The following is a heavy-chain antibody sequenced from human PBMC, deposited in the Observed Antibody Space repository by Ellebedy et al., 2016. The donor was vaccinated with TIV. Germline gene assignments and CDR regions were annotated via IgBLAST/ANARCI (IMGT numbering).Heavy chain of an antibody. V-gene: IGHV3-23*01. J-gene: IGHJ5*02. CDR2: IINTGGTT. D-gene: IGHD4-17*01. Sequence: PGGSLRLSCAASGFTFSNYAMTWVRQAPGKGLEWVSSIINTGGTTYYADSVKGRFTISRDNSKSTLYLQMNSLRADDTAVYYCAKLPTVSPGRDWFDPWGQGTLVTVSS. CDR1: GFTFSNYA. CDR3: AKLPTVSPGRDWFDP.